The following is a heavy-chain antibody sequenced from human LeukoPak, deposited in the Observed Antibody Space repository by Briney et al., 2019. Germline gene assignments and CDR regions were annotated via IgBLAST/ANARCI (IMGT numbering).Heavy chain of an antibody. Sequence: PGGSLRLSCAASGFTFSHYWMSWVRQAPGKGLEWVASITLDGSEQYYVDSMKGRFTISRDNTKNSLYLQMNSLRAEDTAVYYCARANYCFDYWGQGTLVTVSS. CDR3: ARANYCFDY. CDR1: GFTFSHYW. V-gene: IGHV3-7*01. J-gene: IGHJ4*02. CDR2: ITLDGSEQ.